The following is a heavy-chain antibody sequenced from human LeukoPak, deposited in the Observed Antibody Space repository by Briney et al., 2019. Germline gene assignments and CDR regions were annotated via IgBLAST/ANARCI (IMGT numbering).Heavy chain of an antibody. CDR2: IYYSGST. CDR1: GCSISSYY. Sequence: SETLSLTCTVSGCSISSYYWSWIRQPPGKGLEWIGYIYYSGSTKYNPSLKSRVTISVDTSKDQFSLKLSSVTAADTAVYYCAGTYRYNYYYYMDVWGKGTTVTISS. J-gene: IGHJ6*03. D-gene: IGHD1-1*01. CDR3: AGTYRYNYYYYMDV. V-gene: IGHV4-59*01.